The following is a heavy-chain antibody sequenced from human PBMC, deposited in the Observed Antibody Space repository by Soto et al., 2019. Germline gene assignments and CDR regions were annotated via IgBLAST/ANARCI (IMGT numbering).Heavy chain of an antibody. J-gene: IGHJ6*02. D-gene: IGHD4-17*01. CDR1: GDSVSSNRGA. CDR2: TYYRSKWYN. V-gene: IGHV6-1*01. Sequence: QVQLQQSGPGLVKPSQTLSLTCDISGDSVSSNRGAWTWIRQSPSRGLEWLGRTYYRSKWYNEYGLSVKSRITINADTCKNHSSLPLNSVTPEDAAVYYCARWDHDYGYLDVWGLGTTVTVSS. CDR3: ARWDHDYGYLDV.